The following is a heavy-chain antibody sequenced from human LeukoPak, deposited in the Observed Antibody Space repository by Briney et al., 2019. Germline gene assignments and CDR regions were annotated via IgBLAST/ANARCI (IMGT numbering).Heavy chain of an antibody. D-gene: IGHD6-6*01. CDR2: ISASGGST. Sequence: PGGSLRLSCAASGFTFSSSAMSWVRQVPGKGLEWVSGISASGGSTYYADSVRGRFTISRDNSKNTLYLQMNSLRAEDTAVYYCAKDSSSSIDYWGQGTLVTVSS. CDR1: GFTFSSSA. CDR3: AKDSSSSIDY. J-gene: IGHJ4*02. V-gene: IGHV3-23*01.